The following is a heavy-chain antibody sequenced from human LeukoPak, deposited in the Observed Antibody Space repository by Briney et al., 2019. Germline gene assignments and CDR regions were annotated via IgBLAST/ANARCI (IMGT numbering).Heavy chain of an antibody. V-gene: IGHV1-69*13. Sequence: ASVKVSCKASGGTFISYAISWVRQAPGQGLEWMGGIIPIFGTANYARKFQGRVTITADESTSTAYMELSSLRSEDTAVYYCARETMVTRPFDYWGQGTLVTVSS. J-gene: IGHJ4*02. D-gene: IGHD5-18*01. CDR1: GGTFISYA. CDR2: IIPIFGTA. CDR3: ARETMVTRPFDY.